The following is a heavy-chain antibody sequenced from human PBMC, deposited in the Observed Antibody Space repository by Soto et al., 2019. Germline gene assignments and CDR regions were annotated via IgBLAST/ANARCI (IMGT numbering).Heavy chain of an antibody. CDR3: EGYCSSTSCYRGWFDP. Sequence: QVQLVQSGAEVKKPGSSVKVSCKASGGTFSSYAISWVRQAPGQGLAWMGGIIPIFGTANYAQKFQGRVTITADESTSTAYMELSSLRSEDTAVYYCEGYCSSTSCYRGWFDPWGQGTLVTVSS. CDR2: IIPIFGTA. D-gene: IGHD2-2*01. V-gene: IGHV1-69*01. J-gene: IGHJ5*02. CDR1: GGTFSSYA.